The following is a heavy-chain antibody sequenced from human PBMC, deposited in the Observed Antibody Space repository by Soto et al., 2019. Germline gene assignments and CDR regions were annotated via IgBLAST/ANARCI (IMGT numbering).Heavy chain of an antibody. CDR1: GFTCSNYA. D-gene: IGHD2-2*01. CDR3: AKEEYCSSTSCRRFYYYGMDV. CDR2: ISGSGDNT. J-gene: IGHJ6*02. V-gene: IGHV3-23*01. Sequence: WGSLRLSCAASGFTCSNYAMTWVRQAPGKGLEWVSGISGSGDNTYYADSVKGRFTISRDNSKNTLYLQMNSLRAEDTAVYYCAKEEYCSSTSCRRFYYYGMDVWGQGTTVTVSS.